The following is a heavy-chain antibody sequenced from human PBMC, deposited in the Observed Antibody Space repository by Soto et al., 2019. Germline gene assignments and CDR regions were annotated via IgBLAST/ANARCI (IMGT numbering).Heavy chain of an antibody. J-gene: IGHJ3*02. CDR3: ASLIAAAGVGAFDI. Sequence: GGSLRLSCAASGFTFSSYSMNWVRQAPGKGLEWVSYISSSSSYTNYADSVKGRFTISRDNAKNSLYLQMNSLRAEDTAVYYCASLIAAAGVGAFDIWGQGTMVTVSS. V-gene: IGHV3-21*05. CDR1: GFTFSSYS. CDR2: ISSSSSYT. D-gene: IGHD6-13*01.